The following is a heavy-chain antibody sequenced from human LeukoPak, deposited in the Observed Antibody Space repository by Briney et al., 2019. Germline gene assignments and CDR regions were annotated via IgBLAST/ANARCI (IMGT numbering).Heavy chain of an antibody. V-gene: IGHV1-2*02. CDR1: GYTFTGYY. D-gene: IGHD2-15*01. J-gene: IGHJ6*03. CDR2: INPNSGGT. Sequence: GASVKVSCKASGYTFTGYYMHWVRQAPGQGLEWMGWINPNSGGTNYARKFQGRVTMTRDTSISTAYMELSRLRSDDTAVYYCARGDSNCSGGSCYSSDYYYYYMDVWGKGTTVTVSS. CDR3: ARGDSNCSGGSCYSSDYYYYYMDV.